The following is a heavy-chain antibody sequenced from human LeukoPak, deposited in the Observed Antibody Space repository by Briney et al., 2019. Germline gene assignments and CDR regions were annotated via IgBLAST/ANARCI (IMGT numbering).Heavy chain of an antibody. Sequence: PGGSLRLSCAASGFTFSNYAMHWVRQAPGKGLAWVAAISDDGSSKFYSDSVKGRFAISRDNPKNTLYLQMNSLRVEDTAVYYCATVTTSGPWGQGTLVTVSS. CDR3: ATVTTSGP. CDR2: ISDDGSSK. D-gene: IGHD1/OR15-1a*01. J-gene: IGHJ5*02. CDR1: GFTFSNYA. V-gene: IGHV3-30*09.